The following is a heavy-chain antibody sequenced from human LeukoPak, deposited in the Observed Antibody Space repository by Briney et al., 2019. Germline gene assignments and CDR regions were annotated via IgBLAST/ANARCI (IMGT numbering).Heavy chain of an antibody. CDR1: GFTFSSYA. CDR2: ISGSGGST. Sequence: GSLRLSCAASGFTFSSYAMSWVRQAPGKGLEWVSAISGSGGSTYYADSVRGRFTISRDNAKNTLYLQMNSLRAEDTAVYFCTMDLTGARDYWGQGTLVTVSS. D-gene: IGHD7-27*01. J-gene: IGHJ4*02. V-gene: IGHV3-23*01. CDR3: TMDLTGARDY.